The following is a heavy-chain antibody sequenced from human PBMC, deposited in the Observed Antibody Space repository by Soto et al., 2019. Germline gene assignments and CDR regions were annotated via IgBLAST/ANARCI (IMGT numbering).Heavy chain of an antibody. V-gene: IGHV3-23*01. Sequence: EVQLSESGGGLVQPGGSLRLSCAASGFTFSAYALTWVRQARGEGLEWVSCISGGGGSAYYSDSVRGRFTISRDKAKNTLYLQMNSLRAEDTAVYYCAKSRAYSLGGDAFDVWGHGTMVTVSS. CDR3: AKSRAYSLGGDAFDV. D-gene: IGHD3-16*01. J-gene: IGHJ3*01. CDR1: GFTFSAYA. CDR2: ISGGGGSA.